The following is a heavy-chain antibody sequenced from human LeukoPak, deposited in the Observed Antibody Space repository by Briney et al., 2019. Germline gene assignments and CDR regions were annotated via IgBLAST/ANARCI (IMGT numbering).Heavy chain of an antibody. V-gene: IGHV3-23*01. CDR2: MSGGGDIT. J-gene: IGHJ3*01. D-gene: IGHD3-3*01. CDR1: GFTFSSYT. CDR3: AKEDFGGGAFDL. Sequence: GGSLRLSCAASGFTFSSYTMFWIRQAPGKGLEWVSGMSGGGDITYYADSVEGRFTISRDNSKNTLYLQMNSLRAEDTAVYYCAKEDFGGGAFDLWGQGTMVTVSS.